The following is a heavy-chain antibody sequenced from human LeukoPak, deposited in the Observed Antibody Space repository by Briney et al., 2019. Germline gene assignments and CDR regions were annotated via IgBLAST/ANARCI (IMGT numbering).Heavy chain of an antibody. V-gene: IGHV4-34*01. D-gene: IGHD3-10*01. Sequence: SETLSLTCAVYGGSFSGYYWSWIRQPPGKGLEWIGEINHSGSTNYNPSLKSRVTISVDTSKNQFSLKLSSVTAADTAVYYCARRSPTNYGSGSYYRGPFDYWGQGTLVTVSS. CDR2: INHSGST. J-gene: IGHJ4*02. CDR3: ARRSPTNYGSGSYYRGPFDY. CDR1: GGSFSGYY.